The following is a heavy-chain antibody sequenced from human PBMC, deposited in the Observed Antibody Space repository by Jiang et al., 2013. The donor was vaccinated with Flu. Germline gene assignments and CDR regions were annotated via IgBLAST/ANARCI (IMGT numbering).Heavy chain of an antibody. D-gene: IGHD6-25*01. CDR2: IYYSGST. CDR3: ARAGGGYRLGPFDY. Sequence: GPGLVKPSETLSLTCTVSGGSISSYYWSWIRQPPGKGLEWIGYIYYSGSTTYNPSLKSRVTISLDTSKKQFSLKLSSVTAADTAVYYCARAGGGYRLGPFDYWGQGTLVTVSS. J-gene: IGHJ4*02. V-gene: IGHV4-59*01. CDR1: GGSISSYY.